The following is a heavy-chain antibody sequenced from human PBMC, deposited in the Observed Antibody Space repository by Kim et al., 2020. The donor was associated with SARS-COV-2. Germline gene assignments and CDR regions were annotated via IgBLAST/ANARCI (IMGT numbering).Heavy chain of an antibody. Sequence: ASVKVSCKASGYTFTSYDINWVRQATGQGLEWMGWMNPNSGNTGYAQKFQGRVTMTRNTSISTAYMELSSLRSEDTAVYYCARGGAITMIVVVITPYYYYGVDVWGQGTTVTVSS. CDR2: MNPNSGNT. D-gene: IGHD3-22*01. CDR3: ARGGAITMIVVVITPYYYYGVDV. J-gene: IGHJ6*02. V-gene: IGHV1-8*01. CDR1: GYTFTSYD.